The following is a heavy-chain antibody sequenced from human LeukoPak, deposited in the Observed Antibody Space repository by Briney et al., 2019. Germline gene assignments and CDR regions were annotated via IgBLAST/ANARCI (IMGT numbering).Heavy chain of an antibody. Sequence: GGSLRLSCAASGLPFTKYAMHWVRQAPGKGREWVAVISFEGINLDYADSVKGRFTISRDNSKNILYLQMNSLTTEDTAVYFCAREVAAGEDIWGQGTMVTVSS. V-gene: IGHV3-30*03. CDR2: ISFEGINL. D-gene: IGHD6-13*01. CDR1: GLPFTKYA. J-gene: IGHJ3*02. CDR3: AREVAAGEDI.